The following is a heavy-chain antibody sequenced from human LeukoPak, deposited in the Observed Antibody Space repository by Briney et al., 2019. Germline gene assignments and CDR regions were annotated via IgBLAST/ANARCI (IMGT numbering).Heavy chain of an antibody. D-gene: IGHD3-3*01. CDR2: FDREDGGT. CDR3: ATHTISGVVTYAFHM. Sequence: ASVKVSCKVSGYSGIELDMHWVRQAAGKGLEWMGGFDREDGGTIYARKFQSRVTMTEDTSTDTAYMELSSLTSEDTAVYYCATHTISGVVTYAFHMWGRGTLVTVSS. J-gene: IGHJ3*02. V-gene: IGHV1-24*01. CDR1: GYSGIELD.